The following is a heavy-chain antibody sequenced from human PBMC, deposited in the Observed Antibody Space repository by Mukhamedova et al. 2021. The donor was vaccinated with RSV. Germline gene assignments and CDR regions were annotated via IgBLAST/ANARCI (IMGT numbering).Heavy chain of an antibody. J-gene: IGHJ6*01. CDR3: AKDGVTMVRGSYYGMD. CDR2: ISYDGSSK. CDR1: TFSSYG. V-gene: IGHV3-30*18. D-gene: IGHD3-10*01. Sequence: TFSSYGMHWVRQAPGKGLEWVAVISYDGSSKYYADSVKGRFTISRDNSKNTLYLQMNSLRAEDTAVYYCAKDGVTMVRGSYYGMD.